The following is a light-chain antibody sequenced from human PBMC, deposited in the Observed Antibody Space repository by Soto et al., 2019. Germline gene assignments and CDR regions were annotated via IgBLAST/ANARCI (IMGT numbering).Light chain of an antibody. J-gene: IGKJ4*01. CDR2: GAS. Sequence: EIVLTQSPGTLSLSPGERATLSCRASQSVSSSYLAWYQQKPGQAPRQLIYGASSRATGIPDRFSGSGSGTDFTLTITRLEPADFAVYYCQHYRTSFGGGMRVEIK. CDR3: QHYRTS. CDR1: QSVSSSY. V-gene: IGKV3-20*01.